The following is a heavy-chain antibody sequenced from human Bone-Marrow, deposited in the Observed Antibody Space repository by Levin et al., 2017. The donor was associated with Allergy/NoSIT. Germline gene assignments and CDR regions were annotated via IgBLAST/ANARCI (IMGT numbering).Heavy chain of an antibody. CDR1: EFSVSDNY. CDR3: ATMSWPSYYYALDV. J-gene: IGHJ6*02. CDR2: IYSGGNT. V-gene: IGHV3-53*01. D-gene: IGHD5/OR15-5a*01. Sequence: GGSLRLSCVASEFSVSDNYMSWVRQAPGKGLEWVSVIYSGGNTYYAASVRGRFTISRDSSKNTLYLQMNSLRVEDAAVYYCATMSWPSYYYALDVWCQGTTVTVSS.